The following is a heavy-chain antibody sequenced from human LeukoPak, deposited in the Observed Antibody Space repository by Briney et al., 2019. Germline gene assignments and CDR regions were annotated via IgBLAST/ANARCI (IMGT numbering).Heavy chain of an antibody. V-gene: IGHV3-7*01. CDR3: ARVTSAGAPGLFDL. Sequence: GGSLRLSCAASEFTFSSYWMNWLRQAPGKGLEWVANIKQDGSENYNVGSVKGRFTISRDNANKTLYLQMNTLRAEDTAVFYCARVTSAGAPGLFDLWGHGTLVTVFS. J-gene: IGHJ4*01. CDR2: IKQDGSEN. CDR1: EFTFSSYW. D-gene: IGHD6-13*01.